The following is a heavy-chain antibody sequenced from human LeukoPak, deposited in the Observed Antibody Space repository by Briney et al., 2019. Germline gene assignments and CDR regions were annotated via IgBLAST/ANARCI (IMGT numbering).Heavy chain of an antibody. Sequence: GGSLRLPCAASGFTFSDYYMSWIRQAPGKGLEWVSYISSSGSTIYYADSVKGRFTISRDNAKNSLYLQMNSLRAEDTAVYYCARPYYYDSSGYYGYWGQGTLVTVSS. V-gene: IGHV3-11*01. CDR3: ARPYYYDSSGYYGY. CDR2: ISSSGSTI. D-gene: IGHD3-22*01. CDR1: GFTFSDYY. J-gene: IGHJ4*02.